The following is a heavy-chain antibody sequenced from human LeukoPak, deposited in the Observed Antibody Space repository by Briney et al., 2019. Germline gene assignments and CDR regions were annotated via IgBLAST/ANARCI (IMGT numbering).Heavy chain of an antibody. CDR3: AKEVVPTTKAFDP. CDR1: GFTFGNSA. CDR2: ISGTGAHT. J-gene: IGHJ5*02. V-gene: IGHV3-23*01. Sequence: GGSLRLSCAASGFTFGNSAMYWVRQAPGKGLEWVSSISGTGAHTYHADSVKGRFTSSRDNSKNTLYLQMNTLRAEDTAVYYCAKEVVPTTKAFDPWGQGTLVTVSS. D-gene: IGHD2-2*01.